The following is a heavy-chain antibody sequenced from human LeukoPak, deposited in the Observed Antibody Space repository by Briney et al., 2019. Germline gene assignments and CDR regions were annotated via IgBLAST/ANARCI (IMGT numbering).Heavy chain of an antibody. CDR2: ISGSGGST. D-gene: IGHD3-3*01. CDR1: GFTFSSYA. CDR3: AKVVWSGYEYDP. Sequence: GGSLRLSCAASGFTFSSYAMSWVRQAPGKGLEWVSAISGSGGSTYYADSVKGRFTISRDNSKNTLYLQMNSLRAEDTAVCYCAKVVWSGYEYDPWGQGTLVTVSS. V-gene: IGHV3-23*01. J-gene: IGHJ5*02.